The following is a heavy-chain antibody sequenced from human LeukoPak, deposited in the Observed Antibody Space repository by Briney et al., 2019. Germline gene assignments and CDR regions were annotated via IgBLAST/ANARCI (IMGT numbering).Heavy chain of an antibody. D-gene: IGHD7-27*01. J-gene: IGHJ3*02. V-gene: IGHV1-2*02. Sequence: ASVKVSCKASGYTFTDYSIHWVRQAPGQGLEGMGWINPNSGGTNYAQKFQGRVTMTRDTSISTAYMELSRLRSDDTAVYYCARDRLGRSAFDIWGQGTMVTVSS. CDR3: ARDRLGRSAFDI. CDR1: GYTFTDYS. CDR2: INPNSGGT.